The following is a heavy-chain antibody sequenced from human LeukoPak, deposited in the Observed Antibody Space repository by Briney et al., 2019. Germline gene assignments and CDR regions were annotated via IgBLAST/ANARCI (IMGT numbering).Heavy chain of an antibody. J-gene: IGHJ4*02. CDR2: IYTSGST. D-gene: IGHD6-13*01. CDR3: AREGRYSPALDY. V-gene: IGHV4-4*07. CDR1: GGSISSYY. Sequence: SETLSLTCTVSGGSISSYYWSWIRQPAGKGLEWIGRIYTSGSTNYNPSLKSRVTMSVDTSKNQFSLKLSSVIAADTAVYYCAREGRYSPALDYWGQGTLVTVSS.